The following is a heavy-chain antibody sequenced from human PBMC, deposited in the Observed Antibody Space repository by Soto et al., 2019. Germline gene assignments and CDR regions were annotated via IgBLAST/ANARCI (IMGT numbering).Heavy chain of an antibody. Sequence: GGSLRLSCAASGFTFSSYWMHWVRQAPGKGLVWVSRINSDGSSTSYADFVKGRFTISRDNAKNTLYLQMNSLRAEDTAVYYCARAYCSGGSCYYYYYYMDVWGKGTTVTVSS. CDR2: INSDGSST. CDR3: ARAYCSGGSCYYYYYYMDV. J-gene: IGHJ6*03. D-gene: IGHD2-15*01. V-gene: IGHV3-74*01. CDR1: GFTFSSYW.